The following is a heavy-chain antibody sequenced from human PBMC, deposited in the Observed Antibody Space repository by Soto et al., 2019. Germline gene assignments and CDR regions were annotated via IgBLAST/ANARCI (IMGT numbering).Heavy chain of an antibody. J-gene: IGHJ6*03. Sequence: EVQLVESGGGLVQPGRSLRLSCAASGFTFDDYAMHWVRQAPGKGLEWVSGISWNSGSIGYADSVKGRFTISRDNAKNSLYLQMNSLRAEDTALYYCAKDRTSVTMFRGVPYYYYYMDVWGKGTTVTVSS. CDR3: AKDRTSVTMFRGVPYYYYYMDV. V-gene: IGHV3-9*01. CDR2: ISWNSGSI. D-gene: IGHD3-10*01. CDR1: GFTFDDYA.